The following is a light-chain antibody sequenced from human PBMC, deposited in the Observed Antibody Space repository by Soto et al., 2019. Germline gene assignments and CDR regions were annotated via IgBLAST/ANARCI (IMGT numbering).Light chain of an antibody. J-gene: IGKJ4*01. CDR2: DAS. V-gene: IGKV3-11*01. CDR1: QSVSNY. CDR3: QQHINRLS. Sequence: EIVLTQSPATLSLSPGERATLSCRASQSVSNYLAWYQQKPGQAPRLLIYDASNRATGIPARFSGSGSGTDFTLTISPLEAEDFAVYYCQQHINRLSFGGGTKVEIK.